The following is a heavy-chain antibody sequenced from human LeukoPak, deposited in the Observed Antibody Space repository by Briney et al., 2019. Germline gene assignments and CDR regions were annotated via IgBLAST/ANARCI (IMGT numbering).Heavy chain of an antibody. CDR2: INPNNGGT. CDR1: GYTFTAYY. D-gene: IGHD1-14*01. V-gene: IGHV1-2*02. J-gene: IGHJ5*02. Sequence: ASVKVSCKASGYTFTAYYIHWVRQAPGQGLEWVGFINPNNGGTIYAQRFQGRATVTRDTSISTAYMELIGLTSDDTAVYYCARTPKTGYWFDPWGQGTLVTVSS. CDR3: ARTPKTGYWFDP.